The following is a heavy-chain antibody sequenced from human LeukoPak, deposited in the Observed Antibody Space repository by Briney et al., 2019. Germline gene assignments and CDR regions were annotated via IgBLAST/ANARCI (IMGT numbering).Heavy chain of an antibody. J-gene: IGHJ4*02. Sequence: PSETLSLTCTVSGGSIRSSSYYWGWLRQPPGKGLEWIGSIYYSGSTNYKPSLRSRVTISVDTSKNQFSLRLSSVTAADTAVYYCARHAGSYYTYNFDYWGQGTLVTVSS. D-gene: IGHD3-22*01. V-gene: IGHV4-39*01. CDR2: IYYSGST. CDR1: GGSIRSSSYY. CDR3: ARHAGSYYTYNFDY.